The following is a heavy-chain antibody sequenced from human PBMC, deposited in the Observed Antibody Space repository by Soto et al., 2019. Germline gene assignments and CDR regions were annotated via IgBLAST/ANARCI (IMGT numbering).Heavy chain of an antibody. J-gene: IGHJ4*02. CDR3: TTFYGSNY. Sequence: EVQLVESGGGLVKPGESLRLACAASGFGVNDAWMNWVRQAPGEGLEWVGRIQSQADGGTTDYAASMKGRFIISRDDSQNSLFLQINSLETEDTGIYFCTTFYGSNYWGQGTLVTVSS. V-gene: IGHV3-15*07. D-gene: IGHD4-17*01. CDR1: GFGVNDAW. CDR2: IQSQADGGTT.